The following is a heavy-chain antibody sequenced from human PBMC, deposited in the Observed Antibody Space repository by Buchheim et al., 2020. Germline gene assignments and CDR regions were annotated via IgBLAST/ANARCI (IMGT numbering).Heavy chain of an antibody. V-gene: IGHV3-48*02. D-gene: IGHD7-27*01. CDR3: ATWAFYHGVDV. CDR2: IRSGSTAM. CDR1: GFNFGAYA. Sequence: EVQMVDSGGGLVQPGGSLRLSCAASGFNFGAYAMNWFRQAPGRGLEWLSHIRSGSTAMYYTDSVRGRFTISRDDAKNSLYLQMDSRRDDDTAVYFCATWAFYHGVDVWGQGT. J-gene: IGHJ6*02.